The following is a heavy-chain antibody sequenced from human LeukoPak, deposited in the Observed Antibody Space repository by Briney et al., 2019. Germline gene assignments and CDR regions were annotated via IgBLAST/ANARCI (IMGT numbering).Heavy chain of an antibody. J-gene: IGHJ5*02. Sequence: SETLSLTCAASGYSISNGYYCGWSRQPPGQVLGWIGSIYHSGSTYYNPSLRSRVTISVDTSKNQFSLKLSSVTAADTAVYYCARDSGYDPGWFDLWGQGTLVTVSS. CDR1: GYSISNGYY. CDR3: ARDSGYDPGWFDL. V-gene: IGHV4-38-2*02. D-gene: IGHD5-12*01. CDR2: IYHSGST.